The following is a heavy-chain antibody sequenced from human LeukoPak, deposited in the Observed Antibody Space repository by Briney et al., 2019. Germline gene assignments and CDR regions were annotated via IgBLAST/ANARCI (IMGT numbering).Heavy chain of an antibody. V-gene: IGHV3-21*04. D-gene: IGHD6-19*01. CDR1: GYIFSDCS. J-gene: IGHJ4*02. CDR3: ARDSNSGWYHDF. Sequence: GESLRLSCTASGYIFSDCSMNWVRQAPGRGLEWVSSISGTSTYIYYADSVKGRFTISRDSSKNTLYLQMNSLRAEDTALYYCARDSNSGWYHDFWGQGTLVTVSS. CDR2: ISGTSTYI.